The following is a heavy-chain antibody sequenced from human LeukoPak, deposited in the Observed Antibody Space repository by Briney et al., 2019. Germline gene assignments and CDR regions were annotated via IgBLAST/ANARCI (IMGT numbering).Heavy chain of an antibody. V-gene: IGHV1-3*01. CDR1: GYTFNTYA. J-gene: IGHJ3*02. CDR3: ARAQGGYDFAAFDI. Sequence: ASVKVSCKASGYTFNTYAIHWVRQAPGQRPGWMGWINAGNGNTKSSQKFQGRVTLTRDKSAGTAYMELSSLTSEDTAVHYCARAQGGYDFAAFDIWGQGTVVIVSS. CDR2: INAGNGNT. D-gene: IGHD5-12*01.